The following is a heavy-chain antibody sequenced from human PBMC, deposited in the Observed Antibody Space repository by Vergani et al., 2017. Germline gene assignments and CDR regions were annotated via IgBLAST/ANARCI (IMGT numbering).Heavy chain of an antibody. CDR2: ISSSSSTI. V-gene: IGHV3-48*01. CDR3: ARDPSSGYYYWFDP. J-gene: IGHJ5*02. D-gene: IGHD3-22*01. CDR1: GFTFSSYS. Sequence: VQLVESGGGVVQPGRSLRLSCAASGFTFSSYSMNWVRQAPGKGLEWVSYISSSSSTIYYADSVKGRFTISRDNAKNSLYLQMNSLRAEDTAVYYCARDPSSGYYYWFDPWGQGTLVTVSS.